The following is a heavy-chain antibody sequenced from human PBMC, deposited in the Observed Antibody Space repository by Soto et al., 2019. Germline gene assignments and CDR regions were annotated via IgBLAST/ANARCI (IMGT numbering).Heavy chain of an antibody. J-gene: IGHJ4*02. V-gene: IGHV1-46*01. Sequence: ASVKVSCKASGYTFTQYYVHWVRQAPGHGLEWVGIINPKNTNTNYAQKFQGRVTMTRDTPTSTVYLELSSLRSEDTAAYYCARSGQSDFWSGIGDYWGQGSLVTVSS. CDR1: GYTFTQYY. CDR3: ARSGQSDFWSGIGDY. D-gene: IGHD3-3*01. CDR2: INPKNTNT.